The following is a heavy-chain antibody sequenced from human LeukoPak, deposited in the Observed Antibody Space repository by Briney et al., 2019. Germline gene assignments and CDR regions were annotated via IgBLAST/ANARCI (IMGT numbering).Heavy chain of an antibody. CDR2: INHGGST. D-gene: IGHD1-1*01. V-gene: IGHV4-34*01. CDR3: ARARTTTGTTAPYYYYGMDV. CDR1: GWSFSGYY. Sequence: SETLSLTCAVYGWSFSGYYWSWIRQPPGKGLEWMGEINHGGSTNYNPSLKSRVTISVDTSKNQFSLKLSSVTAADTAVYYCARARTTTGTTAPYYYYGMDVWGQGTTVTVSS. J-gene: IGHJ6*02.